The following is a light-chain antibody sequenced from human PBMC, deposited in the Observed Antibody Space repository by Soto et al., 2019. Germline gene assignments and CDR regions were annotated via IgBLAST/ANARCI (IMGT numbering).Light chain of an antibody. J-gene: IGLJ2*01. CDR3: CSYAGRSYVV. Sequence: QSALTQPRSVSGSPGQSVTISCTGTSSDVGGYNYVSWYQQHPGKAPKLMIYDVSKRPSGVPDRFSGSKSGNPASLTISGLQAEDEADYYCCSYAGRSYVVFGGGTKLTVL. CDR1: SSDVGGYNY. CDR2: DVS. V-gene: IGLV2-11*01.